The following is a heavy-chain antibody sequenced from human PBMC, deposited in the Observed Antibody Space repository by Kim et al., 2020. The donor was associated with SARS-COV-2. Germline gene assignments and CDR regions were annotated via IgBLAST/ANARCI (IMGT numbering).Heavy chain of an antibody. J-gene: IGHJ6*02. CDR3: ARVYYDSSGYYPGYYYYYGMDV. Sequence: SVKVSCKASGGTFSSYAISWVRQAPGQGLEWMGGIIPIFGTANYAQKFQGRVTITADESTSTAYMELSSLRSEDTAVYYCARVYYDSSGYYPGYYYYYGMDVWGQGTTVTVSS. CDR1: GGTFSSYA. D-gene: IGHD3-22*01. CDR2: IIPIFGTA. V-gene: IGHV1-69*13.